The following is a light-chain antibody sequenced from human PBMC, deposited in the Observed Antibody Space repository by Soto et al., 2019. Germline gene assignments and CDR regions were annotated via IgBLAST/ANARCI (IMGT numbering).Light chain of an antibody. V-gene: IGLV1-44*01. CDR1: SSNIGSNT. J-gene: IGLJ2*01. Sequence: QSVLTQSPSASGTPGQRVTISCSGSSSNIGSNTVNWYQQLPGTAPKLLIYSNNQRPSGVPDRFSGSKSGTSASLAISGLQSDDEADYYCAAWDDSLNGLVFGGGTKVTVL. CDR2: SNN. CDR3: AAWDDSLNGLV.